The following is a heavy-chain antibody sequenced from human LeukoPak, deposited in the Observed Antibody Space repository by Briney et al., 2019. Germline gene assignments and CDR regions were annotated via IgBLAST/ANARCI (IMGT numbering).Heavy chain of an antibody. J-gene: IGHJ4*02. V-gene: IGHV3-23*01. CDR1: GFSFTSYA. D-gene: IGHD3-16*02. CDR3: AKGGGLRAGGTYRIDY. CDR2: ISASGSNT. Sequence: PGGSLRLSCAASGFSFTSYAMSWVRQAPGKGLEWVSSISASGSNTNYADSVQGRFTFSRDNSKNTLYLQMNSLRVEDTAVYYCAKGGGLRAGGTYRIDYWGQGTLVTVSS.